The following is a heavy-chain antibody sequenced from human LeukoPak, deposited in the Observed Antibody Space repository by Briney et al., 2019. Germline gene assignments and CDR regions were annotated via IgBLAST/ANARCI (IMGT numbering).Heavy chain of an antibody. D-gene: IGHD3-16*01. Sequence: SETLSLTCTVSGGSISDYYWSWIRQPAGKGLEWIGHIYTGGNTNYNPSLESRVTMSVDTSKNQFSLKLRSVTAADTAVYYCARANYVWGSYIYWGQGTLVTVSS. V-gene: IGHV4-4*07. CDR3: ARANYVWGSYIY. CDR1: GGSISDYY. J-gene: IGHJ4*02. CDR2: IYTGGNT.